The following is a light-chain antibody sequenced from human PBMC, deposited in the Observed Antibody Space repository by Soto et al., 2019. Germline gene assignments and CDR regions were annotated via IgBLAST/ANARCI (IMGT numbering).Light chain of an antibody. V-gene: IGKV3-20*01. J-gene: IGKJ2*01. CDR1: QSVSSSY. Sequence: EIVLTQSPGTLSLSPGERATLSCRASQSVSSSYLAWYQQKPGQAPRLLIYGASSRATGIPDRFSGSGSGTDFTLTISRLAPEAFAVYYCQQYGSSPKTLGQGTKLEIK. CDR2: GAS. CDR3: QQYGSSPKT.